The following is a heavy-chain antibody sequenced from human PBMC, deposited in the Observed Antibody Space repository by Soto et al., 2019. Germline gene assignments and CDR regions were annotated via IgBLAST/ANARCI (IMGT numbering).Heavy chain of an antibody. CDR2: INPSGGSA. CDR1: GYTFTSYY. J-gene: IGHJ5*02. CDR3: ARDPCSSTSCYVGGNWFDP. Sequence: ASVKVSCKASGYTFTSYYMHWVRQAPGQGLEWMGIINPSGGSASYAQKFQGRVTMTRDTSTSTVYMELSSLRSEDTAVYYCARDPCSSTSCYVGGNWFDPWGQGTLVTGS. D-gene: IGHD2-2*01. V-gene: IGHV1-46*01.